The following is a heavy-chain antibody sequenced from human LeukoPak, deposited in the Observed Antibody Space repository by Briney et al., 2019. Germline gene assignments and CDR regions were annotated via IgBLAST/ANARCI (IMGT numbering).Heavy chain of an antibody. D-gene: IGHD3-10*01. CDR3: AKVGGSQI. V-gene: IGHV3-23*01. Sequence: GGSLRLSCAASGFNFSTYAMSWVRQAPGKGLEWVSTVSGSSINTFYTDFVKGRFTISRDNSKRTLYLQMNSLRVEDTAVYYCAKVGGSQIWGQGTMVTVSS. CDR1: GFNFSTYA. J-gene: IGHJ3*02. CDR2: VSGSSINT.